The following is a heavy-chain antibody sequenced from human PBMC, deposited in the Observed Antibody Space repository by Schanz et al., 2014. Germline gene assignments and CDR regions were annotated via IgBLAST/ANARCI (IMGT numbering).Heavy chain of an antibody. CDR1: RFTVTNAW. CDR3: VSQTGSPNY. Sequence: EVQLLESGGGLVKPGGSLTLSCAASRFTVTNAWMSWVRQAPGKGPEWVANIKHDGSVKDYVDSVEGRFTISRDNAKRSLFLQMNSLRVEDTAVYFCVSQTGSPNYWGQGTLVTVSS. J-gene: IGHJ4*02. V-gene: IGHV3-7*02. D-gene: IGHD6-13*01. CDR2: IKHDGSVK.